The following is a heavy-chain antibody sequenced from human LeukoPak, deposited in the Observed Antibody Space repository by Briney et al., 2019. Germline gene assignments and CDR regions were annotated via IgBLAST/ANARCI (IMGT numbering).Heavy chain of an antibody. CDR3: ARGRSYYDFWSGYYFDY. J-gene: IGHJ4*02. V-gene: IGHV3-64*01. CDR2: ISSNGGST. Sequence: PGGSLRLSCAASGFTFSSYAMHWVRQAPGKGLEFVSAISSNGGSTYYANSVKGRFTISRDNSNNTLYLEMGSLRGEDIAVYYCARGRSYYDFWSGYYFDYWGQGTLVTVSS. D-gene: IGHD3-3*01. CDR1: GFTFSSYA.